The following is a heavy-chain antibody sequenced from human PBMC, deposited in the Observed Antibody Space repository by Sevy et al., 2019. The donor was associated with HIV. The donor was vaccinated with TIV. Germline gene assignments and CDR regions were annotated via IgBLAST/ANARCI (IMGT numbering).Heavy chain of an antibody. CDR3: ARLKRRDGYNRVGAFDI. D-gene: IGHD5-12*01. J-gene: IGHJ3*02. CDR2: INHSGST. CDR1: GGSFSGYY. V-gene: IGHV4-34*01. Sequence: SETLSLTCAVYGGSFSGYYWSWIHQPPGKGLEWIGEINHSGSTNYNPSLKSRVTISVDTSKNQFSLKLSSVTAADTAVYYCARLKRRDGYNRVGAFDIWGQGTMVTVSS.